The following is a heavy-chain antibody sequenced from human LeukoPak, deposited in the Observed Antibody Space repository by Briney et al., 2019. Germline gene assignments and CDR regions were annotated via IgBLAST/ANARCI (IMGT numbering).Heavy chain of an antibody. V-gene: IGHV4-38-2*02. D-gene: IGHD2-15*01. CDR3: ARDFRYCSGGSCFKDDAFDI. CDR2: IYHSGST. CDR1: GYSISSGYY. J-gene: IGHJ3*02. Sequence: SETLSLTCTVSGYSISSGYYWGWIRQPPGKGLEWIGSIYHSGSTYYNPSLKSRVTISVDTSKNQFSLKLSSVTAADTAVYYCARDFRYCSGGSCFKDDAFDIWGQGTMVTVSS.